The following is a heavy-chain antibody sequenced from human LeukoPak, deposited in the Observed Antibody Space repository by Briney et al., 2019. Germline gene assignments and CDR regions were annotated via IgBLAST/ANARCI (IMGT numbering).Heavy chain of an antibody. CDR3: ARGQWELLQGYFDY. CDR1: GGSISSYY. D-gene: IGHD1-26*01. V-gene: IGHV4-39*07. CDR2: IYYSGST. Sequence: SETLSLTCTVSGGSISSYYWGWIRQPPGKGLEWIGSIYYSGSTYYNPSLKSRVTISVDTSKNQFSLKLSSVTAADTAVYYCARGQWELLQGYFDYWGQGTLVTVSS. J-gene: IGHJ4*02.